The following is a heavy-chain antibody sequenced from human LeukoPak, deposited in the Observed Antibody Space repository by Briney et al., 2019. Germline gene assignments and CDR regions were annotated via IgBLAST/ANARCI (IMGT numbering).Heavy chain of an antibody. V-gene: IGHV3-23*01. CDR3: ARDRSLYYYDGSGYYGY. CDR2: VSGSGTST. J-gene: IGHJ4*02. CDR1: GFPFSSYG. Sequence: GGSLRLSCAGSGFPFSSYGMAWVRQAPGKGLECVSSVSGSGTSTYYADSVRGRFTISRDNDKNTLDLQMNSLRAEDTALYYCARDRSLYYYDGSGYYGYWGQGILVTVTS. D-gene: IGHD3-22*01.